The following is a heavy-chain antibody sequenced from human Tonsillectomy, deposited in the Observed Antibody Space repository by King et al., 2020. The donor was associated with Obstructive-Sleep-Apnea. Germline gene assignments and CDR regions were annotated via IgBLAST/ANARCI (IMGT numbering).Heavy chain of an antibody. CDR3: ARVVGGGGWGSDS. V-gene: IGHV5-51*01. Sequence: VQLVESGAEVKKPGESLKISCKGSGYIFTTYWIGWVRQMPGKGLEWMAIIYPGDSDTRYSPSFQGQVTISADKSISTAYLQWSSLKASDTAMDYCARVVGGGGWGSDSWGQGTLVTVSS. J-gene: IGHJ4*02. CDR2: IYPGDSDT. D-gene: IGHD2-15*01. CDR1: GYIFTTYW.